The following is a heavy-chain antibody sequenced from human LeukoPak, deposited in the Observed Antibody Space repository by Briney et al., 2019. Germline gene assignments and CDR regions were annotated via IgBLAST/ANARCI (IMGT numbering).Heavy chain of an antibody. V-gene: IGHV1-69*04. Sequence: GASVKVSCKASGGTFSSYAISWVRQAPGQGLEWMGRIIPILGIANYAQKFQGRVTMTRNTSISTAYMELSSLRSEDTAVYYCARGRRRGWRNNWFDPWGQGTLVTVSS. CDR2: IIPILGIA. J-gene: IGHJ5*02. CDR3: ARGRRRGWRNNWFDP. CDR1: GGTFSSYA. D-gene: IGHD6-19*01.